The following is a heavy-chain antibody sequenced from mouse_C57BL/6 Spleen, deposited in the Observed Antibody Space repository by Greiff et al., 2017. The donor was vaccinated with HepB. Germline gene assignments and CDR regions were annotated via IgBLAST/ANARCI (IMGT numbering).Heavy chain of an antibody. Sequence: VQLKQPGAELVKPGASVKLSCKASGYTFTSYWMQWVKQRPGQGLEWIGEIDPSDSYTNYNQKFKGKATLTVDTSSSTAYMQLSSLTSEDSAVYYCARHGSSPYYAMDYWGQGTSVTVSS. V-gene: IGHV1-50*01. CDR1: GYTFTSYW. J-gene: IGHJ4*01. D-gene: IGHD1-1*01. CDR3: ARHGSSPYYAMDY. CDR2: IDPSDSYT.